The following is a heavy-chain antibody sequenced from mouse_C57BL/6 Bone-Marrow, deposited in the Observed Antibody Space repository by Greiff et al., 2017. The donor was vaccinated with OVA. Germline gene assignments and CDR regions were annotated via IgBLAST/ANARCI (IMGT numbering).Heavy chain of an antibody. J-gene: IGHJ1*03. Sequence: QVQLQQSGAELVRPGSSVKLSCKASGYTFTSYWMDWVKQRPGQGLEWIGNIYPSDSETHYNQKFKDKATLTVDKSSSTAYMQLSSLTSEDSAVYYCARSVFWDGYFDVWGTGTTVTVSS. CDR2: IYPSDSET. CDR3: ARSVFWDGYFDV. D-gene: IGHD4-1*01. V-gene: IGHV1-61*01. CDR1: GYTFTSYW.